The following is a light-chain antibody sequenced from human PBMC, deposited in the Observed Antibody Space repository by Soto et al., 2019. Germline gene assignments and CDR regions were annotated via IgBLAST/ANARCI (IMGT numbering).Light chain of an antibody. CDR1: QSVSSSY. J-gene: IGKJ1*01. Sequence: EILLTQCPGTLSLSPGERATLSCRASQSVSSSYLAWYQQKTGKAPRLLIYGASSRATGIPERLSGSGYGTDLTITISRMETEDFEVYYCQQYGSSTWTFGQGTKVDIK. CDR3: QQYGSSTWT. CDR2: GAS. V-gene: IGKV3-20*01.